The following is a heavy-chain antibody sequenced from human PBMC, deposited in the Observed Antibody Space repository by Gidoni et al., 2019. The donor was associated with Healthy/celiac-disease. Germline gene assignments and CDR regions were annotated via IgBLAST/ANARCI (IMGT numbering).Heavy chain of an antibody. CDR3: ARDGVGATHDAFDI. CDR1: GFHFSSYG. V-gene: IGHV3-33*01. CDR2: IWYDGSNK. Sequence: QVQLVESGGGVVQPGRSLRLSCAASGFHFSSYGMHWVRQAPGKGLEWVAVIWYDGSNKYYADSVKGRFTISRDNSKNTLYLQMNSLRAEDTAVYYCARDGVGATHDAFDIWGQGTMVTVSS. J-gene: IGHJ3*02. D-gene: IGHD1-26*01.